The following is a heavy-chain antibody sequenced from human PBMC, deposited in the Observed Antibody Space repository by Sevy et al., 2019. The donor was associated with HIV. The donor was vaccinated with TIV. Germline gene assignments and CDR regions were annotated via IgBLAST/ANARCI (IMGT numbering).Heavy chain of an antibody. J-gene: IGHJ3*02. D-gene: IGHD3-10*01. V-gene: IGHV1-24*01. CDR1: GYTLTELS. CDR3: ATDLASMVRGFIIVAFDI. Sequence: ASVKVSCKVSGYTLTELSMHWVRQAPGKGLEWMGGFDPEDDETIYAQKFQDRVTMTEDTSTDTAYMELSSLSSEDTAVYYCATDLASMVRGFIIVAFDIWGQGTMVTVSS. CDR2: FDPEDDET.